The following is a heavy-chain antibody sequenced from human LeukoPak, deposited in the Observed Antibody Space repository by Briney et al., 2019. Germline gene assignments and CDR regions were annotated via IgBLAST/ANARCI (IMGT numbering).Heavy chain of an antibody. CDR2: MNPNSGNT. J-gene: IGHJ4*02. Sequence: ASVKVSCKASGHTFTSYDINWVRQATGQGLEWMGWMNPNSGNTGYAQKFQGRVTMTRNTSISTAYMELSSLRAEDTAVYYCARDPGYCPLCGISQLTYGSGSYGSALDYWGQGTLVTVSS. V-gene: IGHV1-8*01. CDR1: GHTFTSYD. CDR3: ARDPGYCPLCGISQLTYGSGSYGSALDY. D-gene: IGHD3-10*01.